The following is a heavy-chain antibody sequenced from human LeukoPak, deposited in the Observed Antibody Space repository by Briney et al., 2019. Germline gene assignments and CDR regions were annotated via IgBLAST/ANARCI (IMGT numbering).Heavy chain of an antibody. Sequence: PGGSLRLSCAASGFTFSNYWMHWVRQAPGKGLVWVSRIDNGGSDTRHADSVKGRFTISRDNAKNSLYLQMNSLRAEDTALYYCAKDKGVGSSEGHYYYYGMDVWGQGTTVTVSS. D-gene: IGHD1-26*01. V-gene: IGHV3-74*01. CDR1: GFTFSNYW. CDR2: IDNGGSDT. J-gene: IGHJ6*02. CDR3: AKDKGVGSSEGHYYYYGMDV.